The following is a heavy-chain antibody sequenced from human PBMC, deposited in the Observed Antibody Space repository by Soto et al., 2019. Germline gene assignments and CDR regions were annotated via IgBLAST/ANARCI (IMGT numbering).Heavy chain of an antibody. Sequence: GGSLRLSCVGSGFTFSTNWMTWVRQAPGKGLEWVATIKQDGSEKYYVDSMKGRITISRDNAKNSLYLQMNSLRAEDTAVYYCAREYYYPYYMGVWGKGTTVTVSS. V-gene: IGHV3-7*01. CDR1: GFTFSTNW. CDR3: AREYYYPYYMGV. J-gene: IGHJ6*03. CDR2: IKQDGSEK.